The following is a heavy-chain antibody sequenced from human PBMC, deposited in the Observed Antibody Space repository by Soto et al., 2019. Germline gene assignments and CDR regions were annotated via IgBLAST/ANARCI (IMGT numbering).Heavy chain of an antibody. CDR2: IIPMYGPA. J-gene: IGHJ5*02. Sequence: QVPLVQSGAEVKKPGSSVTVSCKASGGTFSSYAIHWVRQAPGQGLEWMGGIIPMYGPAKYAQRFQGRVTITADASTTTVYMELTSLTSQDTAVYYCARVTSMVRGVIDKWFDPWGHGTLVTVSS. V-gene: IGHV1-69*01. CDR1: GGTFSSYA. D-gene: IGHD3-10*01. CDR3: ARVTSMVRGVIDKWFDP.